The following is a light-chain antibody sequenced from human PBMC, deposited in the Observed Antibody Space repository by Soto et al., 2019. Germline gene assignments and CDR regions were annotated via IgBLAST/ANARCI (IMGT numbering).Light chain of an antibody. CDR1: SSNIGAGYN. V-gene: IGLV1-40*01. CDR3: QSYDSSLSVLL. Sequence: QSALTQPPSVSGAPGQRVTISFTGSSSNIGAGYNVHWYQQVPGTAPKLLIYGDSNRPSGVPDRFSGSKSGTSASLAITGLQAEEEADYYCQSYDSSLSVLLLGGGTKLTVL. J-gene: IGLJ3*02. CDR2: GDS.